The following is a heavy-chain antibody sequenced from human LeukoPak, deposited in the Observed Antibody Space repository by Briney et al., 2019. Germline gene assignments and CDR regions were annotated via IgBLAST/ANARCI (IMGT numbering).Heavy chain of an antibody. CDR1: GFTFSMYW. Sequence: GGSLRLSCAASGFTFSMYWMSWVRQAPGKGLEWVANIKHDGSEKFYVDTVKGRFIISRDNAKNSLFLQLNSLRDEDTAVYYCARITGIEAAGDYWGQGTLVTVSS. J-gene: IGHJ4*02. CDR3: ARITGIEAAGDY. CDR2: IKHDGSEK. V-gene: IGHV3-7*04. D-gene: IGHD6-25*01.